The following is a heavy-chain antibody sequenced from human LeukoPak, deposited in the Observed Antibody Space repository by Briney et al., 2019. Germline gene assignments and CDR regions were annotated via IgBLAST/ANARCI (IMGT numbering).Heavy chain of an antibody. CDR3: ARPARDDLYGDPLQH. CDR2: ISYDGSNK. D-gene: IGHD4-17*01. CDR1: GFTFSSYA. J-gene: IGHJ1*01. Sequence: GGSLRLSCAASGFTFSSYAMHWVRQAPGKGLEWVAVISYDGSNKYYADSVKGRFTISRDNSKNTLYLQMNSLRAEDTAVYYCARPARDDLYGDPLQHWGQGTLVTVSS. V-gene: IGHV3-30-3*01.